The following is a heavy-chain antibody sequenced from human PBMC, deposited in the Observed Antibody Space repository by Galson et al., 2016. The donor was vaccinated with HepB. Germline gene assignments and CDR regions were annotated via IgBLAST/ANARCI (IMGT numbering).Heavy chain of an antibody. CDR3: ARDRGNYDSTGYYFDY. CDR1: GFIFSVYN. D-gene: IGHD3-22*01. Sequence: SLRLSCAASGFIFSVYNMNWARQAPGKGLEWIAWITSSSDTMYYADSVKGRFTISRDNAKNSLYLQMNSLRAEGTAVFYCARDRGNYDSTGYYFDYWGQGTLVTVSS. CDR2: ITSSSDTM. J-gene: IGHJ4*02. V-gene: IGHV3-48*01.